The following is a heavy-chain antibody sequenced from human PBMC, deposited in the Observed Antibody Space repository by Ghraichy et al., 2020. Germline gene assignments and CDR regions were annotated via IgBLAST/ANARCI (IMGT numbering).Heavy chain of an antibody. CDR1: GFTFSSYG. J-gene: IGHJ4*02. D-gene: IGHD1-26*01. CDR2: ISYDGSNK. Sequence: GGSLRLFCAASGFTFSSYGMHWVRQAPGKGLEWVAVISYDGSNKYYADSVKGRFTISRDNSKNTLYLQMNSLRAEDTAVYYCARGGIVGATLALDYWGQGTLVTVSS. CDR3: ARGGIVGATLALDY. V-gene: IGHV3-30*03.